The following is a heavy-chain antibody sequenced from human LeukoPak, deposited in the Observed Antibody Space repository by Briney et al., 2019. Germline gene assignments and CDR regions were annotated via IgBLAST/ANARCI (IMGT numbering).Heavy chain of an antibody. V-gene: IGHV3-21*01. D-gene: IGHD3-22*01. CDR2: ISSSSSYI. CDR3: ARRGDGSSGYYYVPFDY. CDR1: GFTFSSYS. J-gene: IGHJ4*02. Sequence: PGGSLRLSCAASGFTFSSYSMNWVRQAQGKGLEWVSSISSSSSYIYYADSVKGRFTISRDNAKNSLYLQMNSLRAEDTAVYYCARRGDGSSGYYYVPFDYWGQGTLVTVSS.